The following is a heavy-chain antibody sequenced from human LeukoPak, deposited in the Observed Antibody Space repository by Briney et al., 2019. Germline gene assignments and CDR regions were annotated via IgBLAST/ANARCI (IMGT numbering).Heavy chain of an antibody. J-gene: IGHJ4*02. CDR1: GFSFSRYW. V-gene: IGHV3-7*01. Sequence: GGSLRLSCAASGFSFSRYWMSWVRQAPGKGLEWVANIKEDGSEKYYVDSVKGRFTISRDSANNPLVLQMNSLRAEDTGVYYCARDRLYGSRSMDIDYWGQGTLVFVSS. CDR3: ARDRLYGSRSMDIDY. CDR2: IKEDGSEK. D-gene: IGHD3-10*01.